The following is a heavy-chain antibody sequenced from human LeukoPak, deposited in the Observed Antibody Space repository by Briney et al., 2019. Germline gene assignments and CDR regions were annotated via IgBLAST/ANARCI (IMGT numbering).Heavy chain of an antibody. CDR2: INPTGTGT. V-gene: IGHV1-46*01. Sequence: ASVKVSCKASGYTFSNYYMHWVRQAPGQGLEWMGLINPTGTGTNYAQKFRGRVTLTRDTSTTTVYMELSSLRSDDTAVYYCASIVGPTGRAFDIWGQGTMVTVSS. CDR1: GYTFSNYY. D-gene: IGHD1-26*01. CDR3: ASIVGPTGRAFDI. J-gene: IGHJ3*02.